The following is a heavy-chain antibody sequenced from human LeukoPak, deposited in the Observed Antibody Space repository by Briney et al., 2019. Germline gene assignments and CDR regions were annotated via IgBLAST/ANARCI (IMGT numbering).Heavy chain of an antibody. CDR1: GGTFSSYA. J-gene: IGHJ6*02. V-gene: IGHV1-69*04. CDR3: ARFIAAGYYYYGMDV. D-gene: IGHD6-25*01. Sequence: ASVKVSCKASGGTFSSYAISWVRQAPGQGLEWMGRIIPILGIANYAQKFQGRVTITADKSTSTAYMELSSLRSGDTAVYYCARFIAAGYYYYGMDVWGQGTTVTVSS. CDR2: IIPILGIA.